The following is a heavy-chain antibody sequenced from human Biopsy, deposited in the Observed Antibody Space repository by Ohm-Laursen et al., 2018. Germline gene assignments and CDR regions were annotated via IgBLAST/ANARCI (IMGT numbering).Heavy chain of an antibody. CDR2: ISNDGDIK. V-gene: IGHV3-30*18. D-gene: IGHD3-22*01. CDR3: AKDRFPYTSGYSSVFEY. J-gene: IGHJ4*02. Sequence: SLRLSCTASGFTFSSYGMHWVRQAPGQGLEWVSLISNDGDIKSSADSMEGRFTISRDNSRNTLFLQMNSLKAEDTAVYHCAKDRFPYTSGYSSVFEYWGQGTLVTVSS. CDR1: GFTFSSYG.